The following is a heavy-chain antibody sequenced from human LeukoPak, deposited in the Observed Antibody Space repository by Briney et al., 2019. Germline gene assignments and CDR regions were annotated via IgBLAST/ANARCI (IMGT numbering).Heavy chain of an antibody. D-gene: IGHD1-26*01. J-gene: IGHJ4*02. CDR1: GFTFSSSV. CDR3: AKFVLGASGLYYGFED. V-gene: IGHV3-23*01. CDR2: ISGSGSA. Sequence: GGSLRLSCVASGFTFSSSVMSWVRQAPGKGLEWVSHISGSGSAYDADSVKGRFTISRDNSKNTLYLQINSLRAEDTAVYYCAKFVLGASGLYYGFEDWSQGTLVT.